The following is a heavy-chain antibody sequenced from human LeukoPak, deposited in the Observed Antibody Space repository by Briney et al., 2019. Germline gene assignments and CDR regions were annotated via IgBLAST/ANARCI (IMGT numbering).Heavy chain of an antibody. CDR2: ISTTSTYI. CDR1: GFTFSTYS. V-gene: IGHV3-21*04. D-gene: IGHD4-23*01. Sequence: PGGSLRLSCEASGFTFSTYSVNWVRQAPGKGLEWVSSISTTSTYIYYADSVKGRFTISRDNARNSLYLRMSGLRAEDTAVYYCARAPSHIYGLNSGRGYFDLWGRGTLVTVSS. CDR3: ARAPSHIYGLNSGRGYFDL. J-gene: IGHJ2*01.